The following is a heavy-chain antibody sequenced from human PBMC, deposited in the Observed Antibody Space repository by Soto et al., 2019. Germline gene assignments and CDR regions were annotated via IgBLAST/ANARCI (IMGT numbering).Heavy chain of an antibody. J-gene: IGHJ4*02. CDR3: ALIVVVVAAKGN. CDR1: GFTFSSYG. CDR2: ISYDGSNK. D-gene: IGHD2-15*01. Sequence: GGSLRLSCAASGFTFSSYGMHWVRQAPGKGLEWVAVISYDGSNKYYADSVKGRFTISRDNSKNTLYLQMNSLRAEDTAVYYCALIVVVVAAKGNWGQGTLVTAPQ. V-gene: IGHV3-30*03.